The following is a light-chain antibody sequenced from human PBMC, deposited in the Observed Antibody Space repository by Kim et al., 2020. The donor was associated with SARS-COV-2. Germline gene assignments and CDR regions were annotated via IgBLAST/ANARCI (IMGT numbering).Light chain of an antibody. CDR1: ECFSSW. Sequence: DIQMTQSPSTLSASAGDTVTISCRASECFSSWLAWYQQQPGKAPNLLIYKASNLESGVPSRFSGSESGTEFTLTITSLQPDDFATYYCQQYYIFPYTFGQGTKLEI. CDR3: QQYYIFPYT. V-gene: IGKV1-5*03. CDR2: KAS. J-gene: IGKJ2*01.